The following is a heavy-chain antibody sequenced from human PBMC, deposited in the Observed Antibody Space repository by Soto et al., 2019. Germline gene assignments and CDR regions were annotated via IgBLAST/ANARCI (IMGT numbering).Heavy chain of an antibody. D-gene: IGHD2-2*01. J-gene: IGHJ6*02. CDR3: ASTQGSGYCSSASCRNGMDV. V-gene: IGHV1-18*01. CDR2: ISVYNGDT. Sequence: QVQLVQSGAEVKKPGASVKVSCEASGYSFSSYGVTWVRQAPGQGLEWMGLISVYNGDTNYAQNFQDRVTMTTDTSTKTAYMDLRSLRFDDTAVYYCASTQGSGYCSSASCRNGMDVWGQGTTVTVSS. CDR1: GYSFSSYG.